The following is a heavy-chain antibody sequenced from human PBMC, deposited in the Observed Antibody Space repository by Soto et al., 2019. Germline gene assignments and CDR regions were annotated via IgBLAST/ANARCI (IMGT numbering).Heavy chain of an antibody. D-gene: IGHD2-2*01. CDR1: GGTFSSYV. V-gene: IGHV1-69*01. CDR3: ARSQGSSTSLEIYYYYYYGMDV. Sequence: VQLVQSGAEVKKPGSSVKVSCKASGGTFSSYVISWVRQAPGQGLEWMGGIIPISGTANYAQKFQGRVTITADESTSTAYMELSSLRSEDTAVYYCARSQGSSTSLEIYYYYYYGMDVWGQGTTVTVSS. CDR2: IIPISGTA. J-gene: IGHJ6*02.